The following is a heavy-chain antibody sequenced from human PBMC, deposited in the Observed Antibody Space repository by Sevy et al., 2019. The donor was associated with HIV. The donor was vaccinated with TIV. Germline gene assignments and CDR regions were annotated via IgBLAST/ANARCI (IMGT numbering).Heavy chain of an antibody. J-gene: IGHJ4*02. D-gene: IGHD2-15*01. CDR2: IYYSGST. CDR3: ARGPRGPVVVVAALDY. V-gene: IGHV4-30-4*01. Sequence: SETLSLTCTVSGGSISSGDYYWSWIRQPPGKGLEWIGYIYYSGSTYYHPSLKSRVTISVDTSKNQFSLKLGSVTAADTAVYYCARGPRGPVVVVAALDYWGQGTLVTVSS. CDR1: GGSISSGDYY.